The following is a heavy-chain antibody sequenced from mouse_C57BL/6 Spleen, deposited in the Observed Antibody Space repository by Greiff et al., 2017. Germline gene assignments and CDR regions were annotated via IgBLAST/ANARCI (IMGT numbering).Heavy chain of an antibody. J-gene: IGHJ4*01. D-gene: IGHD2-14*01. CDR1: GYTFTSYT. V-gene: IGHV1-4*01. CDR2: INPSSGYT. CDR3: ARGDRVYAMDY. Sequence: VHLVESGAELARPGASVKMSCKASGYTFTSYTMHWVKQRPGQGLEWIGYINPSSGYTKYNQKFKDKATLTADKSSSTAYMQLSSLTSEDSAVYYCARGDRVYAMDYWGQGTSVTVSS.